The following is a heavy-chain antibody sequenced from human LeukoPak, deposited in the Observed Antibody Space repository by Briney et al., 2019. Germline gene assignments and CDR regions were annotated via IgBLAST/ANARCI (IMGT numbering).Heavy chain of an antibody. CDR1: GFTVRSNY. CDR3: ARSYDFWSGYHGPCHFDY. J-gene: IGHJ4*02. Sequence: PGGSLRLSCAASGFTVRSNYMNWVRQAPGKGLEWVSSISSSSSYIYYADSVKGRFTISRDNAKNSLYLQMNSLRAEDTAVYYCARSYDFWSGYHGPCHFDYWGQGTLVTVSS. D-gene: IGHD3-3*01. V-gene: IGHV3-21*01. CDR2: ISSSSSYI.